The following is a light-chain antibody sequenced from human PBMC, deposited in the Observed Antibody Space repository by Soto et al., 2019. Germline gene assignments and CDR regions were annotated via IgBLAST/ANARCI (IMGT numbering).Light chain of an antibody. V-gene: IGLV1-40*01. CDR3: QSYDSSLTGFWL. CDR2: GNS. CDR1: SSNIGAGYD. J-gene: IGLJ3*02. Sequence: QSVLTQPPSVSGAPGQRVTISCTGSSSNIGAGYDVHWYQQLPGTAPKLLIYGNSNRPSGVPDRFSGSKSGTSVSLTITGLQAEDEADYYCQSYDSSLTGFWLFGGGTKLTVL.